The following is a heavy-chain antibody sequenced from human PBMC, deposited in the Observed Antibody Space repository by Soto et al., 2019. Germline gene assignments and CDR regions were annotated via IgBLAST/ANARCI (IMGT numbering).Heavy chain of an antibody. D-gene: IGHD3-3*01. CDR2: INPSGGST. CDR3: AREVKKRALNVLRFLEWSSGWFDP. CDR1: GYTFTSYY. V-gene: IGHV1-46*01. Sequence: XSVKVSCKASGYTFTSYYMHWVRQAPGQGLEWMGIINPSGGSTSYAQKFQGRVTMTRDTSTSTVYMELSSLRSEDTAVYYCAREVKKRALNVLRFLEWSSGWFDPWGQGTLVTVSS. J-gene: IGHJ5*02.